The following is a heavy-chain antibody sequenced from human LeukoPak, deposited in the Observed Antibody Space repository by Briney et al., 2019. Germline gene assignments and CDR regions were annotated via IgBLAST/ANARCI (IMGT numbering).Heavy chain of an antibody. D-gene: IGHD3-22*01. CDR1: GYTFTSYY. J-gene: IGHJ4*02. CDR2: INPSGGST. Sequence: ASVKVSCKASGYTFTSYYMHWVRQAPGQGLAWMGIINPSGGSTSYAQKFQGRVTMTRDTSTSTVYMELSSLRSEDTAVYYCATRYYEDYFDYWSQGTLVTVSS. CDR3: ATRYYEDYFDY. V-gene: IGHV1-46*01.